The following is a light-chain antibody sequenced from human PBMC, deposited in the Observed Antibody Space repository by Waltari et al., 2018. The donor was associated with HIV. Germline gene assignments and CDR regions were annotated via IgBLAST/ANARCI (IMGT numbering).Light chain of an antibody. CDR1: HLEANS. V-gene: IGLV3-1*01. CDR2: EDT. Sequence: SYELTQPPSVSVSPGQTASIACSGEHLEANSASWYQQKPGQTPVLVIYEDTKRPSGIPERISGSNSWNTATLTISGTQTMDEADYFCQAWDSNSGFFGTGTKLTVL. J-gene: IGLJ1*01. CDR3: QAWDSNSGF.